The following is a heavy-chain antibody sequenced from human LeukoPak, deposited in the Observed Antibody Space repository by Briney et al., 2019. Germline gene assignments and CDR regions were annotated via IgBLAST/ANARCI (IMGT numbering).Heavy chain of an antibody. D-gene: IGHD3-10*01. Sequence: GGSLRLSCAASGFTFSSYWMSWVRQAPGKGLEWVANINQDGSEKYYVDSVKGRFTISRDNSKNSLYLQMNDLRAEDTAVYFCQFGSGSYYNIPDNWFDPWGQGTLVTVSS. J-gene: IGHJ5*02. V-gene: IGHV3-7*01. CDR3: QFGSGSYYNIPDNWFDP. CDR2: INQDGSEK. CDR1: GFTFSSYW.